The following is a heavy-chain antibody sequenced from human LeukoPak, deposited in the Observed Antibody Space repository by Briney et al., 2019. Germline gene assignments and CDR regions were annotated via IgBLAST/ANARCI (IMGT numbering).Heavy chain of an antibody. CDR1: GGSFSGYY. D-gene: IGHD3-22*01. CDR3: ARRFPPSTYYYDSSGYRILDY. Sequence: SETLSLTCAVYGGSFSGYYWSWIRQPPGKGLEWIGEINHSGSTNYNPSLKSRVTISVDTSKNQFSLKLSSVTAADTAVYYCARRFPPSTYYYDSSGYRILDYWGQGTLVTVSS. CDR2: INHSGST. J-gene: IGHJ4*02. V-gene: IGHV4-34*01.